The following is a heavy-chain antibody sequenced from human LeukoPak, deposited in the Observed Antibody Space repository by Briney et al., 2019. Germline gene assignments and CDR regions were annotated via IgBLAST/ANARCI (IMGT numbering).Heavy chain of an antibody. CDR2: ISSTSNYI. J-gene: IGHJ5*02. CDR3: VRDPFFSVP. V-gene: IGHV3-21*01. CDR1: AFTFRTYS. D-gene: IGHD2/OR15-2a*01. Sequence: GGSLRLSCAASAFTFRTYSVNWVRQAPGKGLEWVSSISSTSNYIYYADSVKGRFTISRDNGKNSLYLQMSSLRVDDTALYYCVRDPFFSVPWGQGTLVTVSS.